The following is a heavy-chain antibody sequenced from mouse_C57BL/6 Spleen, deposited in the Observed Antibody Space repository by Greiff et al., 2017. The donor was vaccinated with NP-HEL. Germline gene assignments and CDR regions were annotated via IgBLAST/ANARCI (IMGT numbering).Heavy chain of an antibody. V-gene: IGHV1-54*01. D-gene: IGHD2-3*01. Sequence: QVQLKQSGAELVRPGTSVTVSCKASGYAFTNYLIEWVKQRPGQGLEWIGVINPGSGGTNYNENFKGQATLTADKSSSTAYMQRSSLTYEDSAVYFCARVYDGYYNWYVDVWGTGTTVTVSS. CDR2: INPGSGGT. CDR1: GYAFTNYL. J-gene: IGHJ1*03. CDR3: ARVYDGYYNWYVDV.